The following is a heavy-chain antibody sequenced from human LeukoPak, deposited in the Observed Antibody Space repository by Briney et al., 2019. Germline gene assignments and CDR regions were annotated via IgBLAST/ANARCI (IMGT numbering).Heavy chain of an antibody. CDR1: GASISNSNYC. V-gene: IGHV4-39*01. J-gene: IGHJ4*02. Sequence: SETLSLTCTVSGASISNSNYCWGWIRQPPGKGLEWIGTISCAGGNYHNLSLQTRLTTSADTSSNQFSLKLSSVTAADTAVYYCARRNYPYYFDYWGQGTLVTVSS. CDR3: ARRNYPYYFDY. D-gene: IGHD2/OR15-2a*01. CDR2: ISCAGGN.